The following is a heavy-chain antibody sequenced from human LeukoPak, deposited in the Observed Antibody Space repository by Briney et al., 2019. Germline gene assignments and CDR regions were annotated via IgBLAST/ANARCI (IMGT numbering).Heavy chain of an antibody. D-gene: IGHD1-26*01. Sequence: RGSGPTLVNPTQTLTLTCTFSGFSLSTSGMRVSWIRQPPGKALEWLARIDWDEDKFYSTSLKTRLTISKDTSKNQVVLTMTNMDPVDTATYYCARTIVGATIFDYWGQGTLVTVSS. CDR2: IDWDEDK. CDR3: ARTIVGATIFDY. V-gene: IGHV2-70*17. J-gene: IGHJ4*02. CDR1: GFSLSTSGMR.